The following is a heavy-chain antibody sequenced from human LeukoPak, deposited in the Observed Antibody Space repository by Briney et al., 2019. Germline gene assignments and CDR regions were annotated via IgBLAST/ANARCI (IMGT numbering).Heavy chain of an antibody. CDR1: GGSISSYY. CDR3: ARHEGAPHGGNHTPDWYFDL. J-gene: IGHJ2*01. V-gene: IGHV4-59*08. CDR2: IYYSGST. D-gene: IGHD2-15*01. Sequence: SETLSLTCTVSGGSISSYYWSWIRQPPGKGLEWIGYIYYSGSTNYNPSLKSRVTISVDTSKNQFSLKLSSVTAADTAVYYCARHEGAPHGGNHTPDWYFDLWGRGTLVTVSS.